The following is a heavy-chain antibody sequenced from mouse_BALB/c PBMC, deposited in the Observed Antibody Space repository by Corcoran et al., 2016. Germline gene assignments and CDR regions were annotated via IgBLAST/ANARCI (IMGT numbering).Heavy chain of an antibody. CDR1: GFNIKDTY. Sequence: EVQLQQSGAELVKPGASVKLSCTASGFNIKDTYMHWVKQRPEQGLEWIGRIDPANGNTKYDPKFQGKATITADTSSNTAYLQLSSLTSEDTAVYYWAVYYDYDAWFPYWGQGTLVTVSA. CDR2: IDPANGNT. J-gene: IGHJ3*01. CDR3: AVYYDYDAWFPY. D-gene: IGHD2-4*01. V-gene: IGHV14-3*02.